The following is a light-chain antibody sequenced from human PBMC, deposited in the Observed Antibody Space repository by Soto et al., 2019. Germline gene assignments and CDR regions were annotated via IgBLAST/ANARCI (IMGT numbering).Light chain of an antibody. CDR2: AAS. CDR1: QSISSY. J-gene: IGKJ1*01. Sequence: DIQMTQSPSSLSASVGDRVTITCRASQSISSYLNWYQQKPGKAPKVLIYAASSLQSGVPSRFSGSGSGTEFTLTISSLQPEDFATYYCQQSYITSWTFGQGTKVEIK. V-gene: IGKV1-39*01. CDR3: QQSYITSWT.